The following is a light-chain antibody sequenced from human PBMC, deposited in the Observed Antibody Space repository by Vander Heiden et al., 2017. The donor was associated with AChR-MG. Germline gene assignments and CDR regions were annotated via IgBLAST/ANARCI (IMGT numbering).Light chain of an antibody. CDR3: YSAADNKGV. V-gene: IGLV3-27*01. CDR2: KDS. CDR1: VLAKEY. Sequence: SYELTQPSSVSVSPGQTARLTCPGDVLAKEYARWFQQKPGQAPVLVIYKDSERPSGIPERFSGSSSGTTVTLTISGAQVEDEADYYCYSAADNKGVFGGGTKLTVL. J-gene: IGLJ2*01.